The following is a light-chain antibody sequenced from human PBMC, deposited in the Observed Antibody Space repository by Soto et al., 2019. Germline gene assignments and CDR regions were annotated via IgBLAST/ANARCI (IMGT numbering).Light chain of an antibody. J-gene: IGKJ5*01. Sequence: AIRMTQSPSSFSASTGDRVTITCRASQSISSYLAWYQQKPGKAPKLLIYAASTLQSGVPSRFSGSGSGTDFTLTISCLQSEDFATYYCQQYYSYLITFGQGTRLEIK. CDR3: QQYYSYLIT. CDR2: AAS. CDR1: QSISSY. V-gene: IGKV1-8*01.